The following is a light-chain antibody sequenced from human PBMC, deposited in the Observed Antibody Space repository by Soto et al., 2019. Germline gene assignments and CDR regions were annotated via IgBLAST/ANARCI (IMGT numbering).Light chain of an antibody. CDR3: LQDYSYPRT. V-gene: IGKV1-6*01. CDR1: QGIRND. CDR2: TTS. J-gene: IGKJ1*01. Sequence: AIPMTQSPSSLSASVGDRVTITCRASQGIRNDLGWYQQRPGKDPKLLIYTTSNLQTGLPSRFSGSGSCTHFTLTISSLQREDFATYYCLQDYSYPRTFGQGIKVEIK.